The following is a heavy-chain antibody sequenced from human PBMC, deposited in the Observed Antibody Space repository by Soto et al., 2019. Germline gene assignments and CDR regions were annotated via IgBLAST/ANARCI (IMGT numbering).Heavy chain of an antibody. CDR3: ARELGSSWSPYYYYGMDV. CDR2: INPNSGGT. D-gene: IGHD6-13*01. CDR1: GYTFTGYY. V-gene: IGHV1-2*04. Sequence: SVKVSCKASGYTFTGYYMHWVRQAPGQGLEWMGWINPNSGGTNYAQKFQGWVTMTRDTSISTAYMELSRLRSDDTAVYYCARELGSSWSPYYYYGMDVWGQGTTVTVSS. J-gene: IGHJ6*02.